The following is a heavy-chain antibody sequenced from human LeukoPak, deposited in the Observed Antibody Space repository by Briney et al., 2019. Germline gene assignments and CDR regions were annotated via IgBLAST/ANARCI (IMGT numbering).Heavy chain of an antibody. V-gene: IGHV1-8*01. J-gene: IGHJ4*02. CDR1: GYTFTSYD. CDR3: ARGKISSLGDFDY. CDR2: MNPNSGNT. Sequence: ASVKVSCKASGYTFTSYDINWVRQATGQGLEWMGWMNPNSGNTGYAQKFQGRVTMARNTSISTAYMELSSLRSEDTAVYYCARGKISSLGDFDYWGQGTLVTVSS. D-gene: IGHD1-26*01.